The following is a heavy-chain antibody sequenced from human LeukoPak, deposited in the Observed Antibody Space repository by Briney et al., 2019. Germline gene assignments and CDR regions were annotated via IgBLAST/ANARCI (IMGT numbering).Heavy chain of an antibody. CDR1: GDTFTSYA. Sequence: GASVKVSCKASGDTFTSYAINWVRQAPGQGLEWMGGIIPIIGGTNYAQKFQGRVTITADTSTSTAYMELSRLRSEDTAVYYCAINPGPIVVVPSARFGCNSWFDPWGQGTLVTVSS. CDR2: IIPIIGGT. D-gene: IGHD2-2*01. V-gene: IGHV1-69*10. CDR3: AINPGPIVVVPSARFGCNSWFDP. J-gene: IGHJ5*02.